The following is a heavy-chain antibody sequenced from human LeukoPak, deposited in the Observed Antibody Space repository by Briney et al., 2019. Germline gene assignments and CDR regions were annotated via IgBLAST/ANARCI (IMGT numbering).Heavy chain of an antibody. Sequence: PGGSLRLSCAASGFTFSTYSMNWVRQAPGKGLEWVSSIISSSSYIYYADSVNGRFTISRDNAKNSLYLQMNSLRAEDTAVYYCARDPQYCSGGSCYSFDYWGQGTLVTVSS. D-gene: IGHD2-15*01. CDR2: IISSSSYI. CDR3: ARDPQYCSGGSCYSFDY. J-gene: IGHJ4*02. V-gene: IGHV3-21*01. CDR1: GFTFSTYS.